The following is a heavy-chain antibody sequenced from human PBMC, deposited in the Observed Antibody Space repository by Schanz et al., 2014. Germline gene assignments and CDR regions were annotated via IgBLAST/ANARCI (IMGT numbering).Heavy chain of an antibody. CDR3: ARHVLPYDAFDI. CDR1: GDSISNYY. J-gene: IGHJ3*02. Sequence: QVQLHESGPGLVKPSETLSLTCTVSGDSISNYYWTWIRQPPGKRLEWIGYIYYSGSTKYNPSLKSRVTMSVDTSKKQFSLRLSSVSAADTAVYYCARHVLPYDAFDIWGRGTVVTVSS. CDR2: IYYSGST. V-gene: IGHV4-59*08.